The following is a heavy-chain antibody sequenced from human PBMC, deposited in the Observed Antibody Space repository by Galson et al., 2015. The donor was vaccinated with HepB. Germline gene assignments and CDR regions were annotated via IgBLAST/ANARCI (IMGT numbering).Heavy chain of an antibody. Sequence: SVKVSCKVSGYPLSETFMHWVRHAPGKGLEWMGGFNRQNRETMYAQKFQGRATMTEDTSTDTTYMELSSLRFEDTAVYFCATGDSGYNFQGLYYWGQGTLVTVSS. J-gene: IGHJ4*02. CDR2: FNRQNRET. CDR3: ATGDSGYNFQGLYY. V-gene: IGHV1-24*01. CDR1: GYPLSETF. D-gene: IGHD5-12*01.